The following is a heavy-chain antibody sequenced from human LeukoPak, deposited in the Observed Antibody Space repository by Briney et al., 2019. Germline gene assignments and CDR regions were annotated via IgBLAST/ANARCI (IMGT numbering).Heavy chain of an antibody. Sequence: SETLSLTCTVSGGSISSSSYYWGWLRQPPGKGLEWIGSIYYSGSTYYNPSLKSRVTISVDTSKNKFSLKLSSVTAADTAVYYCARSVVVVPAERDDAFDIWGQGTMVTVSS. D-gene: IGHD2-2*01. V-gene: IGHV4-39*01. J-gene: IGHJ3*02. CDR1: GGSISSSSYY. CDR3: ARSVVVVPAERDDAFDI. CDR2: IYYSGST.